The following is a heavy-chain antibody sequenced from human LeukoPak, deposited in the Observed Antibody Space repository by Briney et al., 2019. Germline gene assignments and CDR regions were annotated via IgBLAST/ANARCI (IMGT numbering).Heavy chain of an antibody. J-gene: IGHJ4*02. CDR1: GDSVSSNSAA. Sequence: SQTLSLTCAISGDSVSSNSAAWNWIRQSPSRGLEWLGRTYYRSKWYNDYAVSVKSRITINPDTSKNQFSLQLNSVTPEETAVYYCARDFFFSVTTFLRRNINYFDYWGQGTLVTVSS. CDR3: ARDFFFSVTTFLRRNINYFDY. V-gene: IGHV6-1*01. D-gene: IGHD4-17*01. CDR2: TYYRSKWYN.